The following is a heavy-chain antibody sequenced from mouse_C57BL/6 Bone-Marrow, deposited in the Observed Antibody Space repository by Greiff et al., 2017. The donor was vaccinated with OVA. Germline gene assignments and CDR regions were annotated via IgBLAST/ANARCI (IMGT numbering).Heavy chain of an antibody. Sequence: EVKVVESGGDLVKPGGSLKLSCAASGFTFSSYGMSWVRQTPDKRLEWVATISSGGSYTYYPDSAKGRFTISRDNAKNTLYLQMRSRKSEDTAMYYCARPYDYGSSYGYFDVWGTGTTVTVSS. V-gene: IGHV5-6*01. D-gene: IGHD1-1*01. CDR2: ISSGGSYT. CDR1: GFTFSSYG. CDR3: ARPYDYGSSYGYFDV. J-gene: IGHJ1*03.